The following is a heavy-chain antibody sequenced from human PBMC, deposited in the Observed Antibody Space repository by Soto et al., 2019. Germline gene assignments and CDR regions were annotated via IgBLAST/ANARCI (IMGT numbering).Heavy chain of an antibody. Sequence: GGPLRLSCAASGFTFDDYAMHWVRQAPGKGLEWVSGISWNSGSIGYADSVKGRFTISRDNAKNSLYLQMNSLRAEDTALYYCAKDMLAVAGTTGAFDIWGQGTMVTVSS. CDR1: GFTFDDYA. CDR3: AKDMLAVAGTTGAFDI. J-gene: IGHJ3*02. D-gene: IGHD6-19*01. V-gene: IGHV3-9*01. CDR2: ISWNSGSI.